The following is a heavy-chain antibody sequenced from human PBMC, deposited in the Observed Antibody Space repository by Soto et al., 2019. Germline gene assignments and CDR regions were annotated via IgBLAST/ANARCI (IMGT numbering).Heavy chain of an antibody. J-gene: IGHJ6*02. Sequence: GGSLRLSCAASGFTFSTYAMTWVRQAPGKGLEWVSAISASGGSTYYADSVKGRFTISRDNSKNTLYLQMNSLRAEDTAVYYCARAASYYGMDVWGQGTTVAVSS. CDR2: ISASGGST. CDR1: GFTFSTYA. CDR3: ARAASYYGMDV. V-gene: IGHV3-23*01.